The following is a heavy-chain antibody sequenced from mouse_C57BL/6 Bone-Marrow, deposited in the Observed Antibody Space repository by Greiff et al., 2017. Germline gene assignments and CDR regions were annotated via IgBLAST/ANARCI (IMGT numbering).Heavy chain of an antibody. D-gene: IGHD3-1*01. CDR2: SRNKANDYTT. J-gene: IGHJ1*03. CDR3: ARDGESGWYIDV. Sequence: EVKLVESGGGLVQSGRSLRLSCATSGFTFSDFYMEWVRQAPGKGLEWIAASRNKANDYTTEYSASVKGRFIVSRDTSQSILYLQMNALRAEDTAIYYCARDGESGWYIDVWGTGTTVTVSS. V-gene: IGHV7-1*01. CDR1: GFTFSDFY.